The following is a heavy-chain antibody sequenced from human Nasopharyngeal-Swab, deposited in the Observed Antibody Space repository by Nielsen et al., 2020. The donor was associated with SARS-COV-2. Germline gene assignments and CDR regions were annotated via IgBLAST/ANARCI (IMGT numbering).Heavy chain of an antibody. V-gene: IGHV3-30-3*01. CDR3: ARVSSGYYLRLSFDY. CDR2: ISYDGSNK. Sequence: GESLKISCAASGFTFSSYAMHWVRQAPGKGLGWVAVISYDGSNKYYADSVKGRFTISRDNSKNTLYLQMISLRAEDTAVFYCARVSSGYYLRLSFDYWGQGTLVTVSS. J-gene: IGHJ4*02. CDR1: GFTFSSYA. D-gene: IGHD3-22*01.